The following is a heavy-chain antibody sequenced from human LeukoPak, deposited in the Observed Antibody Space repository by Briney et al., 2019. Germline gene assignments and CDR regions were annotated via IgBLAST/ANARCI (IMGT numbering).Heavy chain of an antibody. V-gene: IGHV4-34*01. CDR1: GGSFSGYY. CDR3: AREGSSSPLHY. CDR2: INHSGST. J-gene: IGHJ4*02. Sequence: SETLSLTCAVYGGSFSGYYWSWIRQPPGKGLEWIGEINHSGSTNYNPSLKSRVTISVDTSKNQSSLKLSSVTAADTAVYYCAREGSSSPLHYWGQGTLVTVSS. D-gene: IGHD6-6*01.